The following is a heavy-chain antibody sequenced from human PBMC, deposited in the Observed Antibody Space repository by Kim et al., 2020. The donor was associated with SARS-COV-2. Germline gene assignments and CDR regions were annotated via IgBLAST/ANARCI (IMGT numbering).Heavy chain of an antibody. CDR3: ARGGRGYWFDP. Sequence: NYAQKFQGRVTITADESTSTAYMELSSLRSEDTAVYYCARGGRGYWFDPWGQGTLVTVSS. J-gene: IGHJ5*02. D-gene: IGHD3-16*01. V-gene: IGHV1-69*01.